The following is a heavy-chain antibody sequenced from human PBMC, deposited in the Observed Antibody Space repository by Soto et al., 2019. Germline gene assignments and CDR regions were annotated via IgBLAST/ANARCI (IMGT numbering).Heavy chain of an antibody. Sequence: ASVKVSCKASGYTFTNYYIHWVRQAPGQGLEWMAIINPSGGSTNYAQKFQGRVTLTRDTSTSTVYMDLSSLKSEDTAVYYCARGLAAGDYWGQGTLVTVSS. CDR2: INPSGGST. J-gene: IGHJ4*02. D-gene: IGHD6-13*01. CDR1: GYTFTNYY. CDR3: ARGLAAGDY. V-gene: IGHV1-46*01.